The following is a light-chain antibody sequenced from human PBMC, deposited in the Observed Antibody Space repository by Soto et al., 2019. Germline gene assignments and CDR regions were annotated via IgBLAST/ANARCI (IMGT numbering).Light chain of an antibody. CDR3: QQRSSWPRT. Sequence: EIVLTQSPAILSLSPGERAPLSCRASQSVSNYLAWYQHKPGQAPRLLIYDASKRATGVPARFSASGSGTDFTLTISGLEPEDFAIYYCQQRSSWPRTFGQGTKVDI. V-gene: IGKV3-11*01. CDR2: DAS. J-gene: IGKJ1*01. CDR1: QSVSNY.